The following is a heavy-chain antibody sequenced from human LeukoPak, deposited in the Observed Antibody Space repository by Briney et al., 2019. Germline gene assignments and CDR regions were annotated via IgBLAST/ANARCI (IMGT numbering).Heavy chain of an antibody. D-gene: IGHD5-18*01. CDR2: IYTSGST. J-gene: IGHJ6*03. CDR3: ARDFGYSYGYVGYMDV. Sequence: PSETLSLTCAVYGGSFSGYYWSWIRQPPGKGLEWIGRIYTSGSTNYNPSLKSRVTMSVDTSKNQLSLKLSSVTAADTAVYYCARDFGYSYGYVGYMDVWGKGTTVTISS. CDR1: GGSFSGYY. V-gene: IGHV4-59*10.